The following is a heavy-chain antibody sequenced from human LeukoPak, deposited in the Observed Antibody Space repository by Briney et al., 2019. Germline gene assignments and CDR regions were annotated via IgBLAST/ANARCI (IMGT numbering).Heavy chain of an antibody. V-gene: IGHV3-20*04. D-gene: IGHD5-12*01. CDR3: ARAYSGYENYYYYYYMDV. Sequence: PGGFLRLSCAASGFTFDDYGMSWVRQAPGKGLEWVSGINWNGGNTGYADSVKGRFTISRDNAKNSLYLQMNSLRAEDTALYYCARAYSGYENYYYYYYMDVWGKGTTVTVSS. CDR2: INWNGGNT. CDR1: GFTFDDYG. J-gene: IGHJ6*03.